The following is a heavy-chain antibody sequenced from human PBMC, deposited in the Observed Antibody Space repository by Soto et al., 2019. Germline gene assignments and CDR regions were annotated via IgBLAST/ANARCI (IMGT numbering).Heavy chain of an antibody. D-gene: IGHD3-22*01. V-gene: IGHV3-23*01. CDR2: ISGSGGST. Sequence: EVQLLESGGGLVQPGGSLRLSCAASGLTFSSYAMSWVRQAPGKGLEWVSAISGSGGSTYYADSVKGRFTISRDNSKNTLYLQMNSLRAEDTGVYYCAKDGTMIVVVPCFDYLGQGTLVTFSS. J-gene: IGHJ4*02. CDR3: AKDGTMIVVVPCFDY. CDR1: GLTFSSYA.